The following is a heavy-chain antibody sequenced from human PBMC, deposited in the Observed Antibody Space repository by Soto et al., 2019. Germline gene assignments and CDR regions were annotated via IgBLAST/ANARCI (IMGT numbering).Heavy chain of an antibody. CDR2: IYYSGST. CDR3: ARLERRQLLRTYYFDY. V-gene: IGHV4-39*01. J-gene: IGHJ4*02. CDR1: GGSISSNAYY. Sequence: QVLLQESGPGLVKPSETLSLTCTVSGGSISSNAYYWVWIRQPPGRGLEWIGSIYYSGSTYYNPSLRSRVTISVDTSKNQFSLNLTSVTAADTAVVYCARLERRQLLRTYYFDYWGQGSLVTVSS. D-gene: IGHD2-2*01.